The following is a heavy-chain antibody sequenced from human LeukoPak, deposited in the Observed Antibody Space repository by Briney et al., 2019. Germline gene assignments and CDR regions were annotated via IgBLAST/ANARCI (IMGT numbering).Heavy chain of an antibody. V-gene: IGHV3-74*01. CDR3: VRQYLYLPLGY. D-gene: IGHD2-2*01. CDR2: INLEGSGT. J-gene: IGHJ4*02. Sequence: GGSLRLSCAASGFTFSNYWMHWVRQAPGKGLVWVSRINLEGSGTIYADSVKGRFTISRDNAKNTLYLQMNSLRAEDAAVYYCVRQYLYLPLGYWGQGTLVTVAS. CDR1: GFTFSNYW.